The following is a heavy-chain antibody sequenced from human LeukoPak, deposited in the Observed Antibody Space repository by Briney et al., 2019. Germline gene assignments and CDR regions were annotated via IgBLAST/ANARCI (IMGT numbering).Heavy chain of an antibody. CDR2: ISSNGGST. CDR1: GFTFSSYA. J-gene: IGHJ5*02. D-gene: IGHD2-2*01. Sequence: GGSLRLSCSASGFTFSSYAMHWVRQAPGKGLEYVSAISSNGGSTYYADSVKGRFTISRDNSKSTLYLQMSSLRAEDTAVYYCVKGDCSSTSCYNWFDPWGQGTLVTVSS. CDR3: VKGDCSSTSCYNWFDP. V-gene: IGHV3-64D*06.